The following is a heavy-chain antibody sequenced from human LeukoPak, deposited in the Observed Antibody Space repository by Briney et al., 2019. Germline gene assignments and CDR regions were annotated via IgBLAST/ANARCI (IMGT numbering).Heavy chain of an antibody. CDR3: ARDQPAATPDHYFDY. V-gene: IGHV1-69*04. CDR1: GGTFSSYA. CDR2: IVPILGIA. Sequence: SVKVSCKASGGTFSSYAISWVRQAPGQGLEWMGRIVPILGIANYAQKFQGRVTITADKSTSTAYMELSSLRSEDTAVYYCARDQPAATPDHYFDYWGQGTLVTVSS. D-gene: IGHD6-25*01. J-gene: IGHJ4*02.